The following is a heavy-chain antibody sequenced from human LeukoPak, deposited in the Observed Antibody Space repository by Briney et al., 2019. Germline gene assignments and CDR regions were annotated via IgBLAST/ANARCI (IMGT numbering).Heavy chain of an antibody. Sequence: GRSLRLSCAASGFTINTYGMHWVRQAPGKGLEWVAVISYDASNKNYADPVKGRFTISRDYSKNTVYLQMNSLRAEDTAVYFCAKGVGGYTIGYYFDYWGQGTPVTVSS. V-gene: IGHV3-30*18. CDR3: AKGVGGYTIGYYFDY. D-gene: IGHD5-18*01. CDR2: ISYDASNK. J-gene: IGHJ4*02. CDR1: GFTINTYG.